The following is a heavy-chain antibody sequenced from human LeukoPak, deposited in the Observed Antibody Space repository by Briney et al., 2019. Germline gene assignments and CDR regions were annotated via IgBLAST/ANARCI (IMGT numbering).Heavy chain of an antibody. V-gene: IGHV1-2*02. J-gene: IGHJ4*02. CDR3: ARDKGYSNGHPFDY. CDR1: GYTFTGHY. CDR2: INPNSGDT. Sequence: ASVKVSCKASGYTFTGHYMHWVRQAPGQGLEWMGWINPNSGDTNYAQKFQGSVTMTRDTSISTAYMELSSLRSDDTAVYYCARDKGYSNGHPFDYWGQGTLVTVSS. D-gene: IGHD5-18*01.